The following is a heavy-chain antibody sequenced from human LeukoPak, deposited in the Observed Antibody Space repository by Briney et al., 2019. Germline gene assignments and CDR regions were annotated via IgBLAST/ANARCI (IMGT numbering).Heavy chain of an antibody. CDR2: ISSSSSYI. J-gene: IGHJ4*02. Sequence: SGGSLRLSCAASGFTFSRYSLSWVRQAPGKGLEWVSSISSSSSYIYYADSVKGRFTISRDNAKNSLYLQMNSLRAEDTAIYYCAKVCRFFGGHFDYWGQGTLVTVSS. D-gene: IGHD3-16*01. CDR3: AKVCRFFGGHFDY. CDR1: GFTFSRYS. V-gene: IGHV3-21*04.